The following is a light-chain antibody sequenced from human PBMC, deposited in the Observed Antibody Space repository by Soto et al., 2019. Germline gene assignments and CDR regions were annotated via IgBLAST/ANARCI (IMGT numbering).Light chain of an antibody. V-gene: IGKV3D-20*02. CDR3: QQRIVWLIT. CDR1: QSVSSSD. CDR2: DAS. J-gene: IGKJ4*01. Sequence: VLTQARISLSLFPWESAPVSCRASQSVSSSDLAWYQQKPGQAPRLLIYDASTRATGIPARFSGSGSGTDFTLTISSLEPEDFAVYYCQQRIVWLITFGGGSKVDIK.